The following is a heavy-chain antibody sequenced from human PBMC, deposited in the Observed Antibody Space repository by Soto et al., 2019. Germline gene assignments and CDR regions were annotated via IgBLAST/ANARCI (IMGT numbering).Heavy chain of an antibody. CDR2: ISSNGGST. CDR1: GFTFSSYA. J-gene: IGHJ4*02. V-gene: IGHV3-64D*08. Sequence: GGSLRLSCSASGFTFSSYAMHWVRQAPGKGLEYVSAISSNGGSTYYADSVKGRFTISRDNSKNTLYLQMSSLRAEDTAVYYCVKEGRGTLVLEKYFDYWGQGTLVTVSS. D-gene: IGHD6-6*01. CDR3: VKEGRGTLVLEKYFDY.